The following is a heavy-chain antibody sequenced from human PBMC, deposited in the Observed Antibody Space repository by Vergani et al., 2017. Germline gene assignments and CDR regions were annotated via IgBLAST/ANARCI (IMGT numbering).Heavy chain of an antibody. J-gene: IGHJ6*03. CDR1: GLTFSSYA. D-gene: IGHD3-10*01. CDR3: ARGYEVLLWFGECFYYMDV. CDR2: ISSSSSYI. V-gene: IGHV3-21*01. Sequence: EVQLLESGGGLVQPGGSLRLSCAASGLTFSSYAMRWVRQAPGKGLEWVSSISSSSSYIYYADSVKGRFTISRDNAKNSLYLQMNSLRAEDTAVYYCARGYEVLLWFGECFYYMDVWGKGTTVTVSS.